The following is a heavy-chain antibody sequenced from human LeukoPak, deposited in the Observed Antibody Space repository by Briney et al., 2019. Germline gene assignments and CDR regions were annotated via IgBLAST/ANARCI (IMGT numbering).Heavy chain of an antibody. Sequence: SVKVSCKASGDTFSSYAISWVRQAPGQGLEWMGGIIPILGTSNYAQEFQGRVTITADESTSTAYMELSSLRSEDTAVYYCARSYRTYYYYYMDVWGKGTTVTISS. V-gene: IGHV1-69*13. CDR2: IIPILGTS. J-gene: IGHJ6*03. CDR3: ARSYRTYYYYYMDV. CDR1: GDTFSSYA. D-gene: IGHD1-26*01.